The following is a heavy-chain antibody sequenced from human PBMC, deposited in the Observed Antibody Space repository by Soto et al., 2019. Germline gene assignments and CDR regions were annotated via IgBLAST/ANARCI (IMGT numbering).Heavy chain of an antibody. J-gene: IGHJ4*02. CDR2: INTGNGNT. V-gene: IGHV1-3*04. D-gene: IGHD5-18*01. CDR1: GYTFTLYS. Sequence: QVQIVQSGAEVKKPGASVKVSCKTSGYTFTLYSIHWVRQAPGQRLEWMGWINTGNGNTKYSQRFQARVTMSRDTSASTAYMELSSLTSEETAVYYCAKLGGGYIFGPYLDYWGQGTLVTVSS. CDR3: AKLGGGYIFGPYLDY.